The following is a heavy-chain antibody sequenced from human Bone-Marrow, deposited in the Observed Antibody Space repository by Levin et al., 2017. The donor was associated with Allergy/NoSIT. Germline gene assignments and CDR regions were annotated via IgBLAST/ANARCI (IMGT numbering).Heavy chain of an antibody. CDR3: TRLTLRYGFDN. D-gene: IGHD3-10*01. Sequence: SQTLSLTCTVPGGSISNYYWSWVRPPPDKGLELIGYIYHSGITNYNPSLKSRVTISLDASENQFSLKLSSVTAADTAVYYGTRLTLRYGFDNWGQGTLVTVSS. J-gene: IGHJ4*02. V-gene: IGHV4-59*08. CDR1: GGSISNYY. CDR2: IYHSGIT.